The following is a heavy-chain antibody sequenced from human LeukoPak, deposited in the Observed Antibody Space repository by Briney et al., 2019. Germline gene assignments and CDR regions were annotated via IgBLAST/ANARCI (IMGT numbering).Heavy chain of an antibody. CDR3: ARGWSDYDPRFDP. CDR2: IYYSGST. Sequence: SETLSLTCAVSGYSISSDYYWGWIRQPPGKGLEWIGSIYYSGSTYYNPSLKSRVTISVDTSKNQFSLKLSSVTAADTAVYYCARGWSDYDPRFDPWGQGTLVTVSS. CDR1: GYSISSDYY. J-gene: IGHJ5*02. D-gene: IGHD3-3*01. V-gene: IGHV4-38-2*01.